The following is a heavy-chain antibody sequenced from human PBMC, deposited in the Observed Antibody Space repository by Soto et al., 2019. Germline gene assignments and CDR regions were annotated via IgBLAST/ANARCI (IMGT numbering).Heavy chain of an antibody. V-gene: IGHV3-30*02. Sequence: GGALRLSCAASGFTVSSCGRHWVRQAPGKGMKRVAFIWYDGSNKYYADSVKGRLTISRDNSKNTLYLQMNSLRAEDTAVYYCAKDRAPFASCYLRATCYYGMDVWGQGTTVTVSS. CDR2: IWYDGSNK. CDR1: GFTVSSCG. J-gene: IGHJ6*02. D-gene: IGHD2-2*01. CDR3: AKDRAPFASCYLRATCYYGMDV.